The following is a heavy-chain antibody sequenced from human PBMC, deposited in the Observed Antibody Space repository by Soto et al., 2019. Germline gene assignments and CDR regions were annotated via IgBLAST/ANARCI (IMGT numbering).Heavy chain of an antibody. V-gene: IGHV3-74*01. CDR2: IKGDGSST. CDR1: GFTFSTYW. Sequence: PGGSLRLSCAGSGFTFSTYWMHWVRQAPGTGLEWVSRIKGDGSSTSYADSVKGRFTISRDNAKNTVYLQMNSLGAEDTAVYWCARRIRNYYGVDVWGQGTTVTVSS. J-gene: IGHJ6*02. CDR3: ARRIRNYYGVDV.